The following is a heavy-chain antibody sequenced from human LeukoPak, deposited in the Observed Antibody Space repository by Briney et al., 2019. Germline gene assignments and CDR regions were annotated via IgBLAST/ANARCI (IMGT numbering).Heavy chain of an antibody. D-gene: IGHD3-10*01. Sequence: GASVTVSCKASGYTFTGYYMHWVRQAPGQGLEWMGWINPNSGGTNYAQKFQGRVTMTRDTSISTAYMELSRLRSDDTAVYYCARVMVRGVIDNYFDYWGQGTLVTVSS. V-gene: IGHV1-2*02. CDR1: GYTFTGYY. CDR3: ARVMVRGVIDNYFDY. J-gene: IGHJ4*02. CDR2: INPNSGGT.